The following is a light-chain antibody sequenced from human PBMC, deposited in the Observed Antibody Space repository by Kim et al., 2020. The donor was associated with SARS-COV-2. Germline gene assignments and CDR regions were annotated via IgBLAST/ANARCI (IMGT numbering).Light chain of an antibody. CDR3: QQTYNIPLT. CDR2: AAS. J-gene: IGKJ4*01. V-gene: IGKV1-39*01. Sequence: ASVGDRVTISCRASQSIRDYVNWYQQKPGEAPKVLIYAASGLHSGVPSRFSGSGSGTDFTLTISSLQPEDFAIYYCQQTYNIPLTFGGGTKVDIK. CDR1: QSIRDY.